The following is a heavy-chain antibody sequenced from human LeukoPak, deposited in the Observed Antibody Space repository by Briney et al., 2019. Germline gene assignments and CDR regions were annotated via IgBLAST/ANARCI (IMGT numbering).Heavy chain of an antibody. CDR1: GFTFSSYA. D-gene: IGHD3-16*01. V-gene: IGHV3-23*01. J-gene: IGHJ4*02. Sequence: SGGSLRLSCAASGFTFSSYAMSWVRQAPGKGLEWVSAISGSGGSTYYADSVKGRFTISRDNSKNTLYLQMNSLRAKDTAVYYCARVTAYDLSDYWGQGTLVTVSS. CDR3: ARVTAYDLSDY. CDR2: ISGSGGST.